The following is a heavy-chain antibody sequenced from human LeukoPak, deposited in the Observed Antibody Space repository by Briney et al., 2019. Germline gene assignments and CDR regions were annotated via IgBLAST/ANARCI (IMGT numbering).Heavy chain of an antibody. D-gene: IGHD4-17*01. CDR1: GFTFSSYE. Sequence: GGSLRPSCAASGFTFSSYETNWVRQAPGKGLEWVSYISSSGSTIYYADSVKGRFTISRDNAKNSLYLQMNSLRAEDTAVYYCARDGHDYGDYAAHAFDIWGQGTMVTVSS. CDR3: ARDGHDYGDYAAHAFDI. J-gene: IGHJ3*02. V-gene: IGHV3-48*03. CDR2: ISSSGSTI.